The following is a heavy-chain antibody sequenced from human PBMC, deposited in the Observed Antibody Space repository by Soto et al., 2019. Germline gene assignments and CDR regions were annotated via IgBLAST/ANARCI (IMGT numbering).Heavy chain of an antibody. J-gene: IGHJ5*02. CDR3: ARVLGYCSSTSCYASRYWLDP. V-gene: IGHV1-18*01. CDR2: ISAYNGNT. CDR1: GYTFTSYG. D-gene: IGHD2-2*01. Sequence: ASVKVSCKASGYTFTSYGISWVRQAPGQGLEWMGWISAYNGNTNYAQKLQGRVTMTTDTSTSTAYMELRSLRSDDAAVYYCARVLGYCSSTSCYASRYWLDPWGQGTLVTVSS.